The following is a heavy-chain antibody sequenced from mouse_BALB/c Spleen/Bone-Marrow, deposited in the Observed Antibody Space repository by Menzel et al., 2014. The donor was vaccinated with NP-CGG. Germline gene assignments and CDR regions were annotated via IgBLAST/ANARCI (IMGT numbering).Heavy chain of an antibody. Sequence: VKLVESGAELARPGASVKMSCKASGYTFTSYTMHWVKQRPGQGLEWIGFINPSSNYTNYNQKFKDKATLTADKSSSTAYMQLSSLTSEDSAVYYCARVLRWSLDYGGQGTTLTVSS. CDR2: INPSSNYT. V-gene: IGHV1-4*01. CDR1: GYTFTSYT. CDR3: ARVLRWSLDY. J-gene: IGHJ2*01. D-gene: IGHD6-2*01.